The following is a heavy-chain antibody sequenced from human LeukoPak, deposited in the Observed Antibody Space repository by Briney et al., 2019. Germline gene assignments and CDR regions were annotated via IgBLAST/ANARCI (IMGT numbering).Heavy chain of an antibody. V-gene: IGHV3-30*03. CDR2: MSHDGAKA. CDR3: ARSRTRWLVADYFHF. J-gene: IGHJ4*02. Sequence: PGRSLRLSCSVSGFEFSGYVIHWIRQAPGKGLEWVAAMSHDGAKAHYADSVKGRFITSRDNFANAAYLQMDRLRLEDTATYFCARSRTRWLVADYFHFWGQGTLVIVSS. D-gene: IGHD5-12*01. CDR1: GFEFSGYV.